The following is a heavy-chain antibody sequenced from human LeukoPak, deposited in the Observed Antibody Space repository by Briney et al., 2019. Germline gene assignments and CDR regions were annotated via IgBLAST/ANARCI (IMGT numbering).Heavy chain of an antibody. CDR1: GGSISSGGYY. CDR2: IYHSGST. J-gene: IGHJ3*02. Sequence: SETLSLTCTVSGGSISSGGYYWSWIRQPPGKGLEWIGYIYHSGSTYYNPSLKSRVTISVDRSKNQFSLKLSSVTAADTAVYYCAREGRRHLPVGAMTRMSDDAFDIWGQGTMVTVSS. V-gene: IGHV4-30-2*01. D-gene: IGHD1-26*01. CDR3: AREGRRHLPVGAMTRMSDDAFDI.